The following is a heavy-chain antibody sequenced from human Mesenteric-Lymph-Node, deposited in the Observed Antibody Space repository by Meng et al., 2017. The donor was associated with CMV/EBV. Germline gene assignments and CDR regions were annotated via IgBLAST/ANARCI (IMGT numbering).Heavy chain of an antibody. V-gene: IGHV3-30-3*01. CDR2: ISYDGTIK. CDR1: GFTFSGYA. Sequence: GESLKISCAASGFTFSGYAMRWVRQAPGKGLEWLTVISYDGTIKYYADSVKGRFTISRDNSKNTLYLQMNSLRTEDTAIYYCTKETVSAVGTGSSLDYWGQGALVTVSS. CDR3: TKETVSAVGTGSSLDY. D-gene: IGHD6-13*01. J-gene: IGHJ4*02.